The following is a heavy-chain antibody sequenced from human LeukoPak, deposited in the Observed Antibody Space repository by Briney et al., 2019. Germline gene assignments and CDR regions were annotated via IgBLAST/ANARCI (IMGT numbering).Heavy chain of an antibody. CDR2: IYYSGST. J-gene: IGHJ3*02. CDR1: GGSISSDGYY. Sequence: SETLSLTCTASGGSISSDGYYWGWIRQPPGKGLEWIGSIYYSGSTYYNPSLKSRVTISVDTSKNQFSLKLSSVTAADTAVYYCARDYRLVGAYAFDIWGQGTMVTVSS. CDR3: ARDYRLVGAYAFDI. V-gene: IGHV4-39*02. D-gene: IGHD1-26*01.